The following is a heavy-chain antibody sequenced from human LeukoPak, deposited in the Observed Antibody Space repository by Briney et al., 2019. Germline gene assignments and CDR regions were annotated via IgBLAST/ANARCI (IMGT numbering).Heavy chain of an antibody. CDR3: AREIPRGATHLDY. CDR1: GFTFSSYY. D-gene: IGHD1-26*01. CDR2: IKEDGSQK. V-gene: IGHV3-7*01. Sequence: PGGSLRLSCAASGFTFSSYYMNWVRQAPGEGPEWVANIKEDGSQKYYVDSVKGRFTISRDNAKNSLYLQMNSLRVEDTAVYYCAREIPRGATHLDYWGQGTLVTVSS. J-gene: IGHJ4*02.